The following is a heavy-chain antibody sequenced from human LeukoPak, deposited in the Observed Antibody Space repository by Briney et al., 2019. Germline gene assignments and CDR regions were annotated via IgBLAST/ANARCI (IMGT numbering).Heavy chain of an antibody. V-gene: IGHV3-33*08. CDR2: IWYDASGQ. Sequence: PGGSPRLSCTTSGFTFSDYWMSWVRQAPGKGLEWVAMIWYDASGQHYADSVKGRFTISRDTSKNTLYLQMNSLRAEDTAVYFCARDSLYDDNGYYHYFDYWGRGTLVTVSS. J-gene: IGHJ4*02. CDR3: ARDSLYDDNGYYHYFDY. D-gene: IGHD3-22*01. CDR1: GFTFSDYW.